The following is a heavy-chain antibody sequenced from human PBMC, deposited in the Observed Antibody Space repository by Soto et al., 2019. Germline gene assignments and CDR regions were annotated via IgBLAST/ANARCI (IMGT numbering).Heavy chain of an antibody. Sequence: QVQLVQSGAEVKKPGASVKVSCKASGYTFSSYGISWVRQAPGQGLEWTVWIIAYNGNTNYAQKLQGRVTMTTDTSTSTCYMELRSLRSDDTAVYYCARERGGSGTYQKDYWCQGTLVTVSS. CDR1: GYTFSSYG. D-gene: IGHD3-10*01. CDR2: IIAYNGNT. V-gene: IGHV1-18*01. CDR3: ARERGGSGTYQKDY. J-gene: IGHJ4*02.